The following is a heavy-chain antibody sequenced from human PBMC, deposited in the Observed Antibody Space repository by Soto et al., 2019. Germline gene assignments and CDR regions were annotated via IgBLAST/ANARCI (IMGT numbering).Heavy chain of an antibody. CDR2: IYWDDYK. CDR1: GFSLSTSGVG. CDR3: AHKGYGDYPLDS. D-gene: IGHD4-17*01. J-gene: IGHJ4*02. V-gene: IGHV2-5*02. Sequence: QITLKESGPTLVKPTQTLTLTCTFSGFSLSTSGVGVGWIRQPPGKALEWLAVIYWDDYKHYSPSLKSRLTITQDTSKNQVVLTITNMHPVDTATYYCAHKGYGDYPLDSSGQGTLLTVSS.